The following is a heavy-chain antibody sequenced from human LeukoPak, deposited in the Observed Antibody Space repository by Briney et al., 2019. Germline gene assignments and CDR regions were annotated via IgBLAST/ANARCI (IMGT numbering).Heavy chain of an antibody. V-gene: IGHV3-23*01. CDR3: AKDRSSTTSCSNY. CDR2: VTGSSSNT. J-gene: IGHJ4*02. CDR1: GFNFSNYA. Sequence: PGGSLRLSCAASGFNFSNYAMTWVRQAPGKGLEWVSAVTGSSSNTYYADSVKGRFTISRDNSKNMLYLEMNSLRAEDTAIYYCAKDRSSTTSCSNYWGRGTLVTVSS. D-gene: IGHD2-2*01.